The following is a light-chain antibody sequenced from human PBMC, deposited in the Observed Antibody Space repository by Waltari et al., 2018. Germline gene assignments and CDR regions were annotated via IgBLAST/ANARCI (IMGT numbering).Light chain of an antibody. CDR2: DNT. Sequence: QSVLTQPPSVSGAPGQRVTISCTGSSSNIGAGHDVHWYQQLPGTAPKLLIYDNTNRPSGVPDRFSGSKSGSSASLAITGLQAEDEADFYCQSYDSSLSGYYVFGSGTKVTVL. J-gene: IGLJ1*01. CDR1: SSNIGAGHD. V-gene: IGLV1-40*01. CDR3: QSYDSSLSGYYV.